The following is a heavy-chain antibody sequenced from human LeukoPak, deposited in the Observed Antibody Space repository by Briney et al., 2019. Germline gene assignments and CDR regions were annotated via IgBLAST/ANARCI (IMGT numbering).Heavy chain of an antibody. V-gene: IGHV3-7*01. CDR1: GFTFSSYW. Sequence: GGSLRLSCAASGFTFSSYWMSWVRRAPGKGLEWVANIKQDGSEKYYVDSVKGRFIISRDNAKNSLYLQMNSLRAEDTAVYYCARSDPYDSSSWGNDYWGQGTLVTVSS. D-gene: IGHD6-13*01. CDR3: ARSDPYDSSSWGNDY. J-gene: IGHJ4*02. CDR2: IKQDGSEK.